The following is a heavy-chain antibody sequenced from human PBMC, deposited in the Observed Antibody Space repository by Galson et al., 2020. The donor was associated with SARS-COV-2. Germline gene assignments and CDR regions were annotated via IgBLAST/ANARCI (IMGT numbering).Heavy chain of an antibody. CDR2: IKSKTDGGTT. D-gene: IGHD3-3*01. CDR1: GFPFSLYS. J-gene: IGHJ6*03. Sequence: GGSLRLSCVTSGFPFSLYSMNWVRQAPGKGLEWVGRIKSKTDGGTTDYAAPVKGRFTISRDDSKNTLYLQMNSLKTEDTAVYYCTTAPYYDFWSGYRGWGYYYMDVWGKGTTVTVSS. V-gene: IGHV3-15*01. CDR3: TTAPYYDFWSGYRGWGYYYMDV.